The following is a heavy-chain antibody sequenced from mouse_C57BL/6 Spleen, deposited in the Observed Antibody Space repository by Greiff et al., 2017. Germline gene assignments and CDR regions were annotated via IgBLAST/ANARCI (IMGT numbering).Heavy chain of an antibody. Sequence: DVKLVESEGGLVQPGSSMKLSCTASGFTFSDYYMAWVRQVPEKGLEWVANINYDGSSTYYLDSLKSRFIISRDNAKNILYLQMSSLKSEDTATYYCARKVTMVTTRDWYFDVWGTGTTVTVSS. CDR3: ARKVTMVTTRDWYFDV. D-gene: IGHD2-2*01. V-gene: IGHV5-16*01. CDR2: INYDGSST. CDR1: GFTFSDYY. J-gene: IGHJ1*03.